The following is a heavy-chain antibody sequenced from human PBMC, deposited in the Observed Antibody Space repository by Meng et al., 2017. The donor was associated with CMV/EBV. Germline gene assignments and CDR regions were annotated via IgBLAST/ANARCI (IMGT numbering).Heavy chain of an antibody. CDR1: GFTFSSYW. Sequence: GESLKISCAASGFTFSSYWMGWVRQAPGKGLEWVANIKQDGSEKYYVDSVKGRFTISRDNAKNSLYLQMNSLRAEDTAVYYCARDRYYDFWSGYYSDYYYGMDVWGQGTTVTVSS. CDR3: ARDRYYDFWSGYYSDYYYGMDV. CDR2: IKQDGSEK. J-gene: IGHJ6*02. D-gene: IGHD3-3*01. V-gene: IGHV3-7*01.